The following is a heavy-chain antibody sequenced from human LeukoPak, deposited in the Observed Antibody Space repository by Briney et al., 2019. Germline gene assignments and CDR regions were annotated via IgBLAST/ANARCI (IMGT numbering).Heavy chain of an antibody. J-gene: IGHJ4*02. CDR2: VYPGGSD. CDR3: ARHEGYSFKY. Sequence: KPSETLSLTCAVSGGSIGNSHWWSWVRQPPEKGLEWIGQVYPGGSDVYNPSFKSRVTLSLDKSRNHFSLFLTSVIAADTAVYFCARHEGYSFKYWGQGALVTVSS. CDR1: GGSIGNSHW. V-gene: IGHV4-4*02.